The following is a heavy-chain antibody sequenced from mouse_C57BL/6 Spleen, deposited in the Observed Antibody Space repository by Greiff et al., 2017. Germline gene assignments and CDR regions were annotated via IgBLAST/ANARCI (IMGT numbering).Heavy chain of an antibody. CDR2: IYPRDGST. J-gene: IGHJ1*03. Sequence: VQLQQSDAELVKPGASVKISCKVSGYTFTDHTIHWMKQRPEQGLEWIGYIYPRDGSTKYNEKFKGKATLTADKSSSTAYMQLNSLTSEDSAVYFCASIYYYGGGYFDVWGTGTTVTVSS. V-gene: IGHV1-78*01. CDR1: GYTFTDHT. CDR3: ASIYYYGGGYFDV. D-gene: IGHD1-1*01.